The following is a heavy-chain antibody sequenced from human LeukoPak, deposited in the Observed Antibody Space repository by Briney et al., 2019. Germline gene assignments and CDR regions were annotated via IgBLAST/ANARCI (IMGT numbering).Heavy chain of an antibody. V-gene: IGHV4-39*07. CDR1: GGSISSSSYY. Sequence: SETLSLTCTVSGGSISSSSYYWGWMRQPPGKGLEWIGSIYYSGSTYYNPSLKRLVTISVDTSKIQFSLNMTSVTAADTAVYYSARGRRFDRGSSSWSYYYYYMDVWGKGTTVTVSS. D-gene: IGHD6-13*01. CDR3: ARGRRFDRGSSSWSYYYYYMDV. CDR2: IYYSGST. J-gene: IGHJ6*03.